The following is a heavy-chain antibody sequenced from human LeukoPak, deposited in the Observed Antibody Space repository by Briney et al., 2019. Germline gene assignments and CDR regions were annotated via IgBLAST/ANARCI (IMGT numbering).Heavy chain of an antibody. CDR2: INPSGGST. V-gene: IGHV1-46*01. D-gene: IGHD2-2*01. J-gene: IGHJ4*02. CDR3: ARDLRVEGYCSSTSCDHGFDY. Sequence: ASVKVSCKASGYTFTSYYIHWVRQAPGQGLEWMGIINPSGGSTSYAQKFQGRVTMTRDMSTSTVYMELSSLRSEDTAVYYCARDLRVEGYCSSTSCDHGFDYWGQGTLVTVSS. CDR1: GYTFTSYY.